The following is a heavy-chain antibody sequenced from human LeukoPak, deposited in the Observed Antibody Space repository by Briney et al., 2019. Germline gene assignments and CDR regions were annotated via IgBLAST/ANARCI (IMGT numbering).Heavy chain of an antibody. CDR1: GFTFSSYE. Sequence: GGSLRLSCAASGFTFSSYEMNWVRQAPGKGLEWVSYISSSGSTIYYADSVNGRFTISRDNAKNSLYLQMNSLRAEDTAVYYCARVASPFGPEGMEVWGQGTTASVSS. D-gene: IGHD3-16*01. V-gene: IGHV3-48*03. J-gene: IGHJ6*02. CDR3: ARVASPFGPEGMEV. CDR2: ISSSGSTI.